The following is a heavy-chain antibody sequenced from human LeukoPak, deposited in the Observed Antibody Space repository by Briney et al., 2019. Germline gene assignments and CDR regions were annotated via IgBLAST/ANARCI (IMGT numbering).Heavy chain of an antibody. CDR1: GFTFSSYA. J-gene: IGHJ4*02. CDR3: ASGKPQETGTIDY. Sequence: HTGGFLRLSCAASGFTFSSYAMHWVRQAPGKGLEWVAVISYDGSNKYYADSVKGRFTISRDNSKSTLYLQMNSLRAEDTAVYYCASGKPQETGTIDYWGQGTLVTVSS. D-gene: IGHD1-7*01. V-gene: IGHV3-30-3*01. CDR2: ISYDGSNK.